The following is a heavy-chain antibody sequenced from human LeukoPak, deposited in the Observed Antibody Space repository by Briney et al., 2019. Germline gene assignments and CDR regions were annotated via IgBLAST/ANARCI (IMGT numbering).Heavy chain of an antibody. CDR3: ARSIAVAGTLTGGY. J-gene: IGHJ4*02. CDR1: GFTFSSYS. CDR2: ISSSSSYI. D-gene: IGHD6-19*01. Sequence: GGSLRLSCAASGFTFSSYSMKWVRQAPGKGLEWVSSISSSSSYIYYADSVKGRFTISRDNAKNSLYLQMNSLRAEDTAVYYCARSIAVAGTLTGGYWGQGTLATVSS. V-gene: IGHV3-21*01.